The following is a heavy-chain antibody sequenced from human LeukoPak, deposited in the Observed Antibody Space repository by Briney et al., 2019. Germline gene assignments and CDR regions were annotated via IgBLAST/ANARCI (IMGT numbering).Heavy chain of an antibody. CDR1: GFTFSDYY. V-gene: IGHV3-11*01. Sequence: GGSLRLSCAASGFTFSDYYMSWIRQAPGKGLEWVSYISSSGSTIYYADSVKSRFTISRDNAKNSLYLQMNSLRAEDTAVYYCARDRRGSFPLDYFDYWGQGTLVTVSS. CDR3: ARDRRGSFPLDYFDY. CDR2: ISSSGSTI. J-gene: IGHJ4*02. D-gene: IGHD1-26*01.